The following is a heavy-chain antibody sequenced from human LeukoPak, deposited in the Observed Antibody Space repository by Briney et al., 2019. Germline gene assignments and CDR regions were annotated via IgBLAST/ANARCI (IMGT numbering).Heavy chain of an antibody. J-gene: IGHJ6*03. CDR3: ARGVYCSGGSCYPSTYYYYYYMDV. V-gene: IGHV1-2*02. D-gene: IGHD2-15*01. CDR2: NNPNSGGT. Sequence: GASVKVSCKASGYTFTGYYMHWVRQAPGQGLEWMGWNNPNSGGTNYAQKFQGRVTMTRDTSISTAYMELSRLRSDDTAVYYCARGVYCSGGSCYPSTYYYYYYMDVWGKGTTVTISS. CDR1: GYTFTGYY.